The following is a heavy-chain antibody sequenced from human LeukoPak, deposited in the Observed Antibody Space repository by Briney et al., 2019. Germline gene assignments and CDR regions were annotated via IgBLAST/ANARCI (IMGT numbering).Heavy chain of an antibody. V-gene: IGHV4-59*08. Sequence: SETLSLTCTVSGGSISSYYWSWIRQPPGKGLEWIGYIYYSGSTNYNPSLKSRVTISVDTSKNQFSPKLSSVTAADTAVYYCARLIVVVPAAPAYDAFDIWGQGTMVTVSS. CDR3: ARLIVVVPAAPAYDAFDI. CDR1: GGSISSYY. J-gene: IGHJ3*02. D-gene: IGHD2-2*01. CDR2: IYYSGST.